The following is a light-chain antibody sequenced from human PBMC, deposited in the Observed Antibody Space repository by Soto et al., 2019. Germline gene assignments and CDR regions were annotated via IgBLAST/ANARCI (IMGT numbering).Light chain of an antibody. CDR3: ASLTTTNFV. V-gene: IGLV2-8*01. CDR1: SSDVGAYNL. Sequence: QSVLTQPPSASGSPGQSVAISCTGTSSDVGAYNLVSWYQHLPDKGPKLIISEVTNRPSGVSDRFSGSKSGNTASLTISGLQAEDEADYYCASLTTTNFVFGSGTKVTVL. CDR2: EVT. J-gene: IGLJ1*01.